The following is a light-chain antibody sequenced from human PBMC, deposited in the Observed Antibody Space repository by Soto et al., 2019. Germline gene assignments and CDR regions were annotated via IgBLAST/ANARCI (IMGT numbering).Light chain of an antibody. CDR3: SSFVDGTSYV. J-gene: IGLJ1*01. V-gene: IGLV2-8*01. CDR1: SSDVGFFNY. Sequence: QSALTQPPSVSGSPGQSVTISCTGTSSDVGFFNYVSWYQHHPGKVPKFLIYEVNKRPSGVPDRFSGSKSGNTASLTVSGLQPEDEAEYFCSSFVDGTSYVFGTGTXVTVL. CDR2: EVN.